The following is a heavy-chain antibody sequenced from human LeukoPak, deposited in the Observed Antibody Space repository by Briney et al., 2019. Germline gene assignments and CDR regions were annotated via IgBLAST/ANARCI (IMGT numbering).Heavy chain of an antibody. CDR1: GFTFSSYA. Sequence: GGSLRLSCAASGFTFSSYAMHWVRQAPGKGLEWVAVISYDGSNKYYADSVKGRFTISRDNSKNTLYLQMNSLRAEDTAVYYCARGSIGEPDYWGQGTLVTVSS. CDR2: ISYDGSNK. J-gene: IGHJ4*02. D-gene: IGHD6-6*01. CDR3: ARGSIGEPDY. V-gene: IGHV3-30-3*01.